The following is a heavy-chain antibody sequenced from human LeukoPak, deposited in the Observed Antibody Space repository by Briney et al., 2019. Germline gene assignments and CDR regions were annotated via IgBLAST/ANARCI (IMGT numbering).Heavy chain of an antibody. CDR1: GFTFSSYG. V-gene: IGHV3-30*02. CDR2: IRYDGSNK. Sequence: PGGSLRLSCAASGFTFSSYGMHCVRQAPGKGLEWVAFIRYDGSNKYYADSVKGRFTISRDNSKNTLYLQMNSLRAEDTAVYYCAKGLESSGHYYGFDYWGQGTLVTVSS. D-gene: IGHD3-22*01. J-gene: IGHJ4*02. CDR3: AKGLESSGHYYGFDY.